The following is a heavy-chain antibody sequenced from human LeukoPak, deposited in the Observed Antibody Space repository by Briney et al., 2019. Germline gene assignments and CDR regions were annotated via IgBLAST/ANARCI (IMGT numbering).Heavy chain of an antibody. J-gene: IGHJ4*02. CDR1: GGSFSGYY. V-gene: IGHV4-34*01. CDR2: INHSGST. CDR3: ARGPSYY. Sequence: SETLSLTCAVYGGSFSGYYWSWIRQPPGKGLEWIGEINHSGSTNYNPSLKCRVTISVDTSKNQFSLKLSSVTAADTAVYYCARGPSYYWGQGTLVTVSS.